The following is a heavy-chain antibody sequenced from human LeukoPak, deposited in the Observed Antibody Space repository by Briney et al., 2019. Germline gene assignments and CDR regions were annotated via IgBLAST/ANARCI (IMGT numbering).Heavy chain of an antibody. J-gene: IGHJ4*02. CDR2: INHSGST. Sequence: PSETLSLTCAVYGGSFSGYYWSWIRQPPGKGLEWIGEINHSGSTNYNPSLKGRVTISVDTSKNQFSLKLSSVTAADTAVYYCARGYCSSTSCYTFDYWGQGTLVTVS. CDR3: ARGYCSSTSCYTFDY. V-gene: IGHV4-34*01. CDR1: GGSFSGYY. D-gene: IGHD2-2*02.